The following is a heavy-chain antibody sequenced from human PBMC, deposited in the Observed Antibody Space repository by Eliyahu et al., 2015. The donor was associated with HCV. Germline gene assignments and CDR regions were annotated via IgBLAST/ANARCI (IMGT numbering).Heavy chain of an antibody. Sequence: GGSISSSSYYWGWIRQPPGKGLEWIGSIYYSGSTYYNPSLKSRVTISVDTSKNQFSLKLSSVTAADTAVYYCARVEVVVARAVAFDIWGQGTMVTVSS. J-gene: IGHJ3*02. CDR3: ARVEVVVARAVAFDI. CDR1: GGSISSSSYY. V-gene: IGHV4-39*07. CDR2: IYYSGST. D-gene: IGHD2-15*01.